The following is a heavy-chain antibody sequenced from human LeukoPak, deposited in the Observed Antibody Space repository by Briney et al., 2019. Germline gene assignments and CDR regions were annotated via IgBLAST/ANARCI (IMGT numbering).Heavy chain of an antibody. CDR1: GGSISSYY. CDR3: ARDRYYYGSGYYGMDV. V-gene: IGHV4-59*01. Sequence: SETLSLTCTVSGGSISSYYWSWIRQPPGKGLEWIGYIYYSGSTTYNPSLGSRVTISLDTSKNQFYLMLSSVTAADTAVYYCARDRYYYGSGYYGMDVWGQGTTVTVSS. CDR2: IYYSGST. J-gene: IGHJ6*02. D-gene: IGHD3-10*01.